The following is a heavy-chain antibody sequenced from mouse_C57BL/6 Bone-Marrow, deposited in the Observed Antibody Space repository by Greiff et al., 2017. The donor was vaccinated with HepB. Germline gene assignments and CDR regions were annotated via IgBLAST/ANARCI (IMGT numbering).Heavy chain of an antibody. D-gene: IGHD1-1*01. V-gene: IGHV5-2*01. CDR1: EYEFPSHD. Sequence: EVQWVESGGGLVQPGESLKLSCESNEYEFPSHDMSWVRKTPEKRLELVAAINSDGGSTYYPDTMERRFIISRDNTKKTLYLQMSSLRSEDTALYYCAPPYYYGSSPYAMDYWGQGTSVTVSS. CDR3: APPYYYGSSPYAMDY. CDR2: INSDGGST. J-gene: IGHJ4*01.